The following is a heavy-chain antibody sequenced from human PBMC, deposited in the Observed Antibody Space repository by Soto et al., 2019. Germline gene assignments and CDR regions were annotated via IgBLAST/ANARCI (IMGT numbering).Heavy chain of an antibody. CDR1: GVSISSGAYS. D-gene: IGHD2-2*01. J-gene: IGHJ5*02. CDR3: ARDNSGCSNSDCYLSGWFDP. Sequence: QLQLRESGAGLVKPSETLSLTCTVSGVSISSGAYSWTWIRQSPGKGLEWLGFIYQSGSTYYSPSLKSRVSISIDKSKNQLSLNLRSVTAADTAVYYCARDNSGCSNSDCYLSGWFDPWGQGTLVTVSS. CDR2: IYQSGST. V-gene: IGHV4-30-2*06.